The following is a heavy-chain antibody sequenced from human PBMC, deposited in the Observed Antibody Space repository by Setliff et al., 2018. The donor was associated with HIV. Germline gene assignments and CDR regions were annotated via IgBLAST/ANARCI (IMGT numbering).Heavy chain of an antibody. CDR3: ARDRPYCSGGSCYSVGPNDVFDI. V-gene: IGHV4-61*09. Sequence: SETLSLTCTVSGGSISSGSYYWSWIRQPAGKGLEWIGHIYTSGTTNFNPSLQSRVTISVDTSKNQFSLKLSSVTASDTAVYYCARDRPYCSGGSCYSVGPNDVFDIWGQGTMVTVS. D-gene: IGHD2-15*01. CDR1: GGSISSGSYY. J-gene: IGHJ3*02. CDR2: IYTSGTT.